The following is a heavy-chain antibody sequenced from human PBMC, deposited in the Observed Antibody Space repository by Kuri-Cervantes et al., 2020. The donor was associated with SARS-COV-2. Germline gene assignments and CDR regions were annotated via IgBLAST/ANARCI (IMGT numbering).Heavy chain of an antibody. CDR3: ARGRRIVVVPAASPPTLSPFDI. Sequence: GSLRLSCAVYGESFIGYYWSWVRQPPGKGLEWIGDINHSGSTNYNPSLKSRVTISVDTSKNQFSLKLSSVTAADTAVYYCARGRRIVVVPAASPPTLSPFDIWGQGTMVTVSS. CDR1: GESFIGYY. CDR2: INHSGST. V-gene: IGHV4-34*01. D-gene: IGHD2-2*01. J-gene: IGHJ3*02.